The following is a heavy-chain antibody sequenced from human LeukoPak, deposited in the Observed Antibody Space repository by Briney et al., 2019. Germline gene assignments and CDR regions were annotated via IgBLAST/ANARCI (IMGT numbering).Heavy chain of an antibody. CDR2: INSGSRTI. V-gene: IGHV3-48*02. Sequence: GGSLRLSCAASGFTFTTYWMSWVRQAPGKGLQWVSFINSGSRTIYYADSVKGRFTISRYNAKNSLYLQMNSLRDEDTAVYYCAGMGSWATRAYDYWGQGTLVTVSS. CDR3: AGMGSWATRAYDY. J-gene: IGHJ4*02. D-gene: IGHD3-16*01. CDR1: GFTFTTYW.